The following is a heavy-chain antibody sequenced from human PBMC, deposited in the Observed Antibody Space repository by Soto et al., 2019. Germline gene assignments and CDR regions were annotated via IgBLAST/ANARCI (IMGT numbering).Heavy chain of an antibody. Sequence: GGSLRLSCAASGFIFSSYAMSWVRQAPGKGLEWVSAISGSGTTAYYADSVKGRFTFSRDNAKNTLYLQMNSLRAEDTAVYYCATVPGITMVRGVIRSPWGQGTLVTVSS. CDR2: ISGSGTTA. D-gene: IGHD3-10*01. V-gene: IGHV3-23*01. J-gene: IGHJ5*02. CDR1: GFIFSSYA. CDR3: ATVPGITMVRGVIRSP.